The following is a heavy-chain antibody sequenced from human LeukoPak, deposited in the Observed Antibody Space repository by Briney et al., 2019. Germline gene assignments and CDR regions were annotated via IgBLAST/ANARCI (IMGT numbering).Heavy chain of an antibody. CDR3: TTYSSGHKGDY. J-gene: IGHJ4*02. CDR2: IKSKTDGGTT. Sequence: GGSLRLSCAASGFTFSDYYMSWVRQAPGKGLEWVGRIKSKTDGGTTDYAAPAKGRFTISRDDSKNTLYLQMNSLKTEDTAVYYCTTYSSGHKGDYWGQGTLVTVSS. V-gene: IGHV3-15*01. CDR1: GFTFSDYY. D-gene: IGHD6-19*01.